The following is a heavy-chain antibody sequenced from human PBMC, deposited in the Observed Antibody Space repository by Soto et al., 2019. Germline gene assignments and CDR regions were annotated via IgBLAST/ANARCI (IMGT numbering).Heavy chain of an antibody. V-gene: IGHV3-73*01. CDR3: TRPFEGPNDILTLYGMDV. D-gene: IGHD3-9*01. CDR1: GFTFSGSA. CDR2: IRSKANSYAT. Sequence: PGGSLRLSCAASGFTFSGSAMHWVRQASGKGLEWVGRIRSKANSYATAYAASVKGRFTISRDDSKNTAYLQMNSLKTEDTAVYYCTRPFEGPNDILTLYGMDVWGQGTTVTVSS. J-gene: IGHJ6*02.